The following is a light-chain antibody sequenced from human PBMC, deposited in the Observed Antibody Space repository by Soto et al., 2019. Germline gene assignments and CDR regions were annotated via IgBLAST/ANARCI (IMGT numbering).Light chain of an antibody. Sequence: VDRVTITCRASQSISSWLAWYKQEPGKAPKLLIYDASSLESGVPSRFRGSGSGTEFTLTISSLQPDDFETYYCQQYNSYPLTFGGGTKVDIK. CDR2: DAS. CDR1: QSISSW. V-gene: IGKV1-5*01. CDR3: QQYNSYPLT. J-gene: IGKJ4*01.